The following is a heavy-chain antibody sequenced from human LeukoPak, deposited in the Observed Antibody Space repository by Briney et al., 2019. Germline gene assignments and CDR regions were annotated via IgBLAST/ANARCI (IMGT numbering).Heavy chain of an antibody. CDR1: GVTVGNNY. Sequence: GGSLRLSCAASGVTVGNNYMIWVRQAPGKGLGWASRIYSGGATNYADSVKGRFTISRDSSKNTLFLQLNSLRAEDTAVYYCARDPSAVALGTYGWGQGTLVTVSS. CDR2: IYSGGAT. J-gene: IGHJ4*02. D-gene: IGHD6-13*01. V-gene: IGHV3-66*01. CDR3: ARDPSAVALGTYG.